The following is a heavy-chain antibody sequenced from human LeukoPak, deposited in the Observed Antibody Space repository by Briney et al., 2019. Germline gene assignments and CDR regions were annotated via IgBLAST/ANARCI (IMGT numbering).Heavy chain of an antibody. D-gene: IGHD3-9*01. CDR2: ISGTGGST. V-gene: IGHV3-23*01. J-gene: IGHJ4*02. CDR1: GFTFSSYA. Sequence: GGSLRLSCAASGFTFSSYAMTWIRQAPGKGLEWVSGISGTGGSTYYADTVKGRFTISRDYSKNMLFLQMNSLRAEDTAVYYCAKDVYFDILTGYCHFWGQGTLVTVSS. CDR3: AKDVYFDILTGYCHF.